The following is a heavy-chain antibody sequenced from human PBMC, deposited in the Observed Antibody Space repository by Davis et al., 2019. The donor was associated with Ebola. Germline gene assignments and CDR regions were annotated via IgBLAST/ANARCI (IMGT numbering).Heavy chain of an antibody. J-gene: IGHJ4*02. CDR2: IRSKANSYAT. CDR3: TRQGYSNHN. Sequence: GGSLRLSCAASGFTFSSYDMHWVRQASGKGLEWVGRIRSKANSYATAYAASVKGRFTISRDDSKNTAYLQMNSLKTEDTAVYYCTRQGYSNHNWGQGTLVTVSS. CDR1: GFTFSSYD. V-gene: IGHV3-73*01. D-gene: IGHD4-11*01.